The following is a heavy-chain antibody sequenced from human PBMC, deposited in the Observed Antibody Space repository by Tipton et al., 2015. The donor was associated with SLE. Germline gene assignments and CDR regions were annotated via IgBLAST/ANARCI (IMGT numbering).Heavy chain of an antibody. Sequence: TLSLTCTVSGGSISGSSYYWGWIRQPPGKGLEWIGSIYYSGTTYYNPSLKSRVTISVDTSKNQFSLKLSSVTAADMAVYYCARRVYGDSFDYWGQGTQVTVSS. CDR3: ARRVYGDSFDY. CDR1: GGSISGSSYY. V-gene: IGHV4-39*01. J-gene: IGHJ4*02. D-gene: IGHD4-17*01. CDR2: IYYSGTT.